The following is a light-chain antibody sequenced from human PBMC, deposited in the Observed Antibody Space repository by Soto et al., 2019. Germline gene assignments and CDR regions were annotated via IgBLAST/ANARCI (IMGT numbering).Light chain of an antibody. CDR3: MQTGHWPYT. CDR1: QSLVSSSGNTF. J-gene: IGKJ2*01. CDR2: KVS. Sequence: DVVMTQSPLSLPVTLGQPASISCRSSQSLVSSSGNTFLSWFQQRPGQSPRRLIYKVSKRDSGVPDRFSGSGSGTEFTLKISRVEAGDVGVYYCMQTGHWPYTFGQGTKVEIK. V-gene: IGKV2-30*01.